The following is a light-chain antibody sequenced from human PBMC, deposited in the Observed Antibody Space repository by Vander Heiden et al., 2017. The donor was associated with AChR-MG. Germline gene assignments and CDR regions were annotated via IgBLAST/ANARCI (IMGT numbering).Light chain of an antibody. CDR3: QSYDNGLSGWV. V-gene: IGLV1-40*01. CDR1: HYNIGAGHG. J-gene: IGLJ3*02. Sequence: QSVLTPPPSVYGAPGPRVTIPRVGHHYNIGAGHGVQWYRHLPGAAPKVLIFRSGDRPSGVPDRFSGSKSGTSASLAITGLQAEDEAVYYCQSYDNGLSGWVFGGGTKVTVL. CDR2: RSG.